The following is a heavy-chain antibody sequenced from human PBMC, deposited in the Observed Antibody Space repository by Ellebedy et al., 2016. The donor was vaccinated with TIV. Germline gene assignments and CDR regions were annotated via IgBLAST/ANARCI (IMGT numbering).Heavy chain of an antibody. CDR3: ALSSGGEAFDI. Sequence: MPSETLSLTCSVSGDSISSSPLYWGWIRQPPGKGLEWIGHIYSSGSAFYNPSLRSRVTMSVDTSKNQFSLKLSSVTAVDTAVYYCALSSGGEAFDIWGQGTMVTVSS. J-gene: IGHJ3*02. CDR2: IYSSGSA. CDR1: GDSISSSPLY. D-gene: IGHD3-22*01. V-gene: IGHV4-39*07.